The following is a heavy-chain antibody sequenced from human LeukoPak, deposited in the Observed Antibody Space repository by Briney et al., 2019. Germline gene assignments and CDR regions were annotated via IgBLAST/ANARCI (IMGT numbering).Heavy chain of an antibody. Sequence: PSETLSLTCAVYGGSFSGYYWSWIRQPPGKGLEWIGEINHSGSTNYNPSLKSRVTISVDTSKNQFSLKLSSVTAADTAVYYCARGSRGIAAAGTHRPTYFDLWGRGTLDTVSS. CDR1: GGSFSGYY. J-gene: IGHJ2*01. CDR2: INHSGST. CDR3: ARGSRGIAAAGTHRPTYFDL. D-gene: IGHD6-13*01. V-gene: IGHV4-34*01.